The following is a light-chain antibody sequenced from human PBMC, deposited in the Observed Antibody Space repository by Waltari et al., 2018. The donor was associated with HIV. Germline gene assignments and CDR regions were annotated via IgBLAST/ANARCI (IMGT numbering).Light chain of an antibody. V-gene: IGKV4-1*01. CDR1: QSVLYSSNNKNY. Sequence: DIVMTQSPDFLAVSLGERDTINGKSSQSVLYSSNNKNYLAWYQQKPGQPPKLLIYWASTRESGVPDRFSGSGSGTDFTLTISSLQAEDVAVYYCQQYYNTVLTFGGGTKVEIK. J-gene: IGKJ4*01. CDR3: QQYYNTVLT. CDR2: WAS.